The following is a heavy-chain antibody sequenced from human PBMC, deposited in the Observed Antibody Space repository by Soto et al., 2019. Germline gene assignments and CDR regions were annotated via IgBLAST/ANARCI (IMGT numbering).Heavy chain of an antibody. CDR3: ESVIHSGYEL. V-gene: IGHV4-34*01. CDR2: ISHSGST. CDR1: GGSFSAYY. J-gene: IGHJ4*02. D-gene: IGHD5-12*01. Sequence: QVQLQQWGAGLLKPSETLSLTCAVYGGSFSAYYWGWIRQPPGKGLEWIGEISHSGSTNYNPSLTSRVTITVDTSNTQFSLKLSSVTAADTAVYYCESVIHSGYELWGQGTLVTVSS.